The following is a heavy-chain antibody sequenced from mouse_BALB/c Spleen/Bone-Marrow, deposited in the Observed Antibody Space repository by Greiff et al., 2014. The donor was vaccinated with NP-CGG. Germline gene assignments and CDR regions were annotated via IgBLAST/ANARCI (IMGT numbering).Heavy chain of an antibody. Sequence: LVESGAELARPGASVKMSCKASGYTFDYYTVQWVKQRPGQGLEWIGYINPSSGYTNYNQKFKDKATLTADKSSSTAYMQLSSLTSEDSAVYYCARDVYGSWFAYWGQGTLVTVSA. D-gene: IGHD2-2*01. CDR3: ARDVYGSWFAY. CDR1: GYTFDYYT. CDR2: INPSSGYT. V-gene: IGHV1-4*01. J-gene: IGHJ3*01.